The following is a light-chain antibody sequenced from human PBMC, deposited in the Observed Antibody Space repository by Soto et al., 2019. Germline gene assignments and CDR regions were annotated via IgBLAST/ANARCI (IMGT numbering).Light chain of an antibody. V-gene: IGKV3-20*01. CDR3: QQYGSSGT. CDR1: QSVSNNY. CDR2: GAS. J-gene: IGKJ1*01. Sequence: EIVLTQSPGTLSLSPGERATLSCRASQSVSNNYLAWYQQKPGKAPRLLIYGASNRATGIPDRFSGSESETDFTLTISRLEPENFSVYSCQQYGSSGTFGQGTKAEIK.